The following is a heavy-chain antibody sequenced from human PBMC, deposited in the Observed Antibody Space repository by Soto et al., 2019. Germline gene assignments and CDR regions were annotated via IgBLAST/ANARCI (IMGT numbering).Heavy chain of an antibody. CDR1: GGSFSSYY. J-gene: IGHJ5*02. CDR2: INRIGSA. CDR3: ARGGVDMIRGITGKRTWLDP. Sequence: QVQLQQWGDGLLKPSETLSLTCAVYGGSFSSYYWNWIRQSPGKVLEWIGDINRIGSANYNPSLTGRVTMSVDSSKNQFYLRLTSVTAADTAMYYCARGGVDMIRGITGKRTWLDPWGQGTLVIVS. V-gene: IGHV4-34*01. D-gene: IGHD3-10*01.